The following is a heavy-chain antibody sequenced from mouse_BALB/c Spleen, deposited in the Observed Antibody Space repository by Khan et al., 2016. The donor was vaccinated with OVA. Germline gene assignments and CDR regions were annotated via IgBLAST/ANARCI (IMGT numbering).Heavy chain of an antibody. J-gene: IGHJ4*01. D-gene: IGHD1-1*01. V-gene: IGHV3-2*02. Sequence: EVQLVETGPGLVKPSQSLSLTCTVTGYSITTNYAWDWIRQFPGNKLEWMGYISYSGSTSYNPSLKSRISITRDTSKNQFFLQLNSVTTEDTATYYCARKNYSGYAMDYWGQGTSVTVSS. CDR2: ISYSGST. CDR3: ARKNYSGYAMDY. CDR1: GYSITTNYA.